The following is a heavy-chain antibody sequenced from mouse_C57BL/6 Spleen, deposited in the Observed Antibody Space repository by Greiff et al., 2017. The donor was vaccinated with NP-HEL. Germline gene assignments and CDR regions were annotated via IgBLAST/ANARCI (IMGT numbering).Heavy chain of an antibody. CDR3: ARWLRRDYYAMDY. D-gene: IGHD2-2*01. J-gene: IGHJ4*01. Sequence: QVQLKQSGAELARPGASVKLSCKASGYTFTSYGISWVKQRTGQGLEWIGEIYPRSGNTYYNEKFKGKATLTADKSSSTAYMELRSLTSEDSAVYFCARWLRRDYYAMDYWGQRTSVTVSS. V-gene: IGHV1-81*01. CDR2: IYPRSGNT. CDR1: GYTFTSYG.